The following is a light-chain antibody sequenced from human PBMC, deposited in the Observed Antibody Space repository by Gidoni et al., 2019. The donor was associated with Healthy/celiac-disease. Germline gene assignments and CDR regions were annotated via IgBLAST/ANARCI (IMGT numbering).Light chain of an antibody. CDR1: QSVSSSY. CDR3: QQYGSSPPLT. V-gene: IGKV3-20*01. CDR2: GAS. J-gene: IGKJ4*01. Sequence: EIVSTQSPGTLSLSPGERATLSCRASQSVSSSYLAWYQQKPGQAPRLLIYGASSRATGIPDRFSGSGSGTDFTLTISRLEPEDFAVYYCQQYGSSPPLTFGGGTKVEI.